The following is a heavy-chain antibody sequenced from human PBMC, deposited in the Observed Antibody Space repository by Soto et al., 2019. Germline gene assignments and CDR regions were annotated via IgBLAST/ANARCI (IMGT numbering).Heavy chain of an antibody. D-gene: IGHD5-12*01. Sequence: GESLKISCAASGFTFSSYAMHWVRQAPGKGLEWVAVISYDGSNKYYADSVKGRFTISRDNSKNTLYLQMNSLRAEDTAVYYCARAPWLDKYYYYGMDVWGQGTTVTVSS. CDR3: ARAPWLDKYYYYGMDV. CDR1: GFTFSSYA. V-gene: IGHV3-30-3*01. CDR2: ISYDGSNK. J-gene: IGHJ6*02.